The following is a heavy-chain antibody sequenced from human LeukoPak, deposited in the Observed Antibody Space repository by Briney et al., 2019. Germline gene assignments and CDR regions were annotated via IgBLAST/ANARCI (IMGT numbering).Heavy chain of an antibody. CDR1: GYTFTDYY. V-gene: IGHV1-2*02. D-gene: IGHD2-2*01. Sequence: ASVKVSCKASGYTFTDYYMHWVRQAPRQGLEWMGWINPNSGGTNYAQKFQGRVTMTRDTSISTAYMELSRLRSDDTAVYYCAIGYCSGTSCYMYYYYYYIDVRGKGTTVTVSS. CDR2: INPNSGGT. J-gene: IGHJ6*03. CDR3: AIGYCSGTSCYMYYYYYYIDV.